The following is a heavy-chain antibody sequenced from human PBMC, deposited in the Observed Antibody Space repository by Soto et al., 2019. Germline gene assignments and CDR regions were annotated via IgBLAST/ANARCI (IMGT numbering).Heavy chain of an antibody. CDR3: ARGIQTSYYYYYYMDV. CDR1: GGSISSHY. CDR2: IYHTGGT. Sequence: QVQLQESGPGLVKPSETLSLTCTVSGGSISSHYWNWIRQPPGKGLEWIGYIYHTGGTNYNPSLKSRVTISVDTSKNQFSLTVHSATAADTAVYFCARGIQTSYYYYYYMDVWGKGTTVTVSS. V-gene: IGHV4-59*11. J-gene: IGHJ6*03.